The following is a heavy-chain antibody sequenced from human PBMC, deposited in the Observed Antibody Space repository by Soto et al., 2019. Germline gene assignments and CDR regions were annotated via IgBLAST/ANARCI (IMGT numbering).Heavy chain of an antibody. V-gene: IGHV3-23*01. CDR2: ISGSGGST. CDR3: AKVRDKASDYFDY. Sequence: EVQLLESGGGLVQPGGSLRLSCAASGFTFSSYAMSWVRQAPGKGLEWVSAISGSGGSTYYADSVESRFTISRDNSKNTLYLQMNSLRAEDTAVYYCAKVRDKASDYFDYWGQGTLVTVAS. J-gene: IGHJ4*02. CDR1: GFTFSSYA. D-gene: IGHD2-15*01.